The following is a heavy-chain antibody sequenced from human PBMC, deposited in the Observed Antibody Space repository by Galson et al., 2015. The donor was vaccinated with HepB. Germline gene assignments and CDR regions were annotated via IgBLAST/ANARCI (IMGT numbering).Heavy chain of an antibody. CDR2: IVPIFGTP. CDR3: ATGAGRQVNWFDP. CDR1: GDTFDSSS. V-gene: IGHV1-69*13. D-gene: IGHD6-19*01. J-gene: IGHJ5*02. Sequence: SVKVSCKGSGDTFDSSSINWLRQAPGQGLQWMGRIVPIFGTPTYAQNFQDRVTITADDSTKTVYIELTSLRSDDTAVYYCATGAGRQVNWFDPWGQGTPVIVSS.